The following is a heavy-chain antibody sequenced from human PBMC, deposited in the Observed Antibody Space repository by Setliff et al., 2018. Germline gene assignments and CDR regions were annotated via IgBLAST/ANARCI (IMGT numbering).Heavy chain of an antibody. CDR2: IYHDGNP. D-gene: IGHD6-19*01. CDR3: ARGRIAVAGTGVGPFDY. Sequence: PSETLSLTCAVSGVSVNSLTWWSWVRQTPGKGLEWIGFIYHDGNPKFNPSVNYNPSLKSRVTISVDTSKNQFSLKLSSVTAADTAVYYCARGRIAVAGTGVGPFDYWGQGTLVTVSS. J-gene: IGHJ4*02. CDR1: GVSVNSLTW. V-gene: IGHV4-28*03.